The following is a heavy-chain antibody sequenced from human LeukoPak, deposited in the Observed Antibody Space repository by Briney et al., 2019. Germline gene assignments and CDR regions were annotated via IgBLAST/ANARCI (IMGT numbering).Heavy chain of an antibody. V-gene: IGHV3-74*01. CDR2: INSDGSDT. CDR3: ARGGYHHGFDI. D-gene: IGHD2-15*01. Sequence: TGGSLRLSCAASGFTFSSYWFHWVRQAPGKGLVWVSRINSDGSDTIYADSVKGRFTISRDNAKSTVYLQMNSLKAEDTAVYYCARGGYHHGFDIWGQGTMVTVSS. CDR1: GFTFSSYW. J-gene: IGHJ3*02.